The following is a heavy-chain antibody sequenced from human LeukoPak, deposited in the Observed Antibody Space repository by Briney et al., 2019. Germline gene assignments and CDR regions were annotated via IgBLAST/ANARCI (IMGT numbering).Heavy chain of an antibody. CDR2: IYYSGST. D-gene: IGHD1-14*01. CDR1: GGSISSYY. J-gene: IGHJ4*02. CDR3: ARARIPEGYFDY. V-gene: IGHV4-59*01. Sequence: SETLSLTCTVSGGSISSYYWSWIRQPPGKGLEWIGYIYYSGSTNYNPSLKSRVTISVDTSKNQFSLKLSSVTAADTAVYYCARARIPEGYFDYWGQGTLVTVSS.